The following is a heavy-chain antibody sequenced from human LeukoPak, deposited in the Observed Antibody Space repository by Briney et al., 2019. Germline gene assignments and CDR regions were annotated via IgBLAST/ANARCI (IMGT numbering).Heavy chain of an antibody. J-gene: IGHJ4*02. Sequence: GGSLRLSCAASGFTFSSYAMHWVRQAPGKGLEWVAVISYDGSNKYYADSVKGRFTISRDNSKNTLYLQMNSLRAEDTAVYYCVKLPTGVGELSFSFWGQGTLVTVSS. V-gene: IGHV3-30*04. D-gene: IGHD3-16*02. CDR3: VKLPTGVGELSFSF. CDR1: GFTFSSYA. CDR2: ISYDGSNK.